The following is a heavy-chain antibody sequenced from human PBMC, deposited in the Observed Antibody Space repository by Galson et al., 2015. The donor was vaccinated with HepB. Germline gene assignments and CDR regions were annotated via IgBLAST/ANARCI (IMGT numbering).Heavy chain of an antibody. CDR3: ARGGGLPSDRIVGATFYYGMDV. CDR2: FNWNGRST. J-gene: IGHJ6*02. CDR1: GFTFDDYG. Sequence: SLRLSCAASGFTFDDYGMSWVRQGPGKGLEWVSGFNWNGRSTGYADSVKGRFTISRDNAKNSLYLQMNSLRGEDTALYYCARGGGLPSDRIVGATFYYGMDVWGQGTTVTVSS. V-gene: IGHV3-20*04. D-gene: IGHD1-26*01.